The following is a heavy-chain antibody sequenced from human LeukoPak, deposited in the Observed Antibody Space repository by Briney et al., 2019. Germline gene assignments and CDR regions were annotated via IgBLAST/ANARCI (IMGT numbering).Heavy chain of an antibody. J-gene: IGHJ3*02. V-gene: IGHV4-34*01. Sequence: PSETLSLTCAVYGGSFSGYYWSWIRQPPGKGLEWIGEINHSGSTNYNPSLKSRVTISVDTSKNQFSLKLSSVTAADTAVYYCFTMVVTPTSAFDIWGQGTMVTVSS. CDR2: INHSGST. CDR3: FTMVVTPTSAFDI. CDR1: GGSFSGYY. D-gene: IGHD4-23*01.